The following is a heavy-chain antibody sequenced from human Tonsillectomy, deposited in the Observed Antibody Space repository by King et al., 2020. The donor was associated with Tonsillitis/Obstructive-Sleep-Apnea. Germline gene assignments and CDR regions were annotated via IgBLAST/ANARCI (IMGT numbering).Heavy chain of an antibody. Sequence: VQLVESGAEVKKPGASVKVSCQAFGYTFKSYGIIWVRQAPGQGLEWMGWISGFSGDTKYAQKFQGRVTMTTDTSTSTAYMELRSLRSDDTAVYYCARARGVAGKFWFDTWGQGTLVTVSS. CDR1: GYTFKSYG. CDR3: ARARGVAGKFWFDT. CDR2: ISGFSGDT. D-gene: IGHD6-19*01. J-gene: IGHJ5*02. V-gene: IGHV1-18*01.